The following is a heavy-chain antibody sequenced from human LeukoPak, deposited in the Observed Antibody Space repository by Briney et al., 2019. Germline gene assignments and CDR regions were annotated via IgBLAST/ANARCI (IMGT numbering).Heavy chain of an antibody. J-gene: IGHJ4*02. D-gene: IGHD2-15*01. CDR3: ARDEGTAATGF. CDR2: INPNSGGT. Sequence: GASVKVSCKASGYTFTSYYMHWVRQAPGQGLEGMGWINPNSGGTNYEQKFQGRFTMPRDTSISTAYMELSRLRSDDTAVYYCARDEGTAATGFWGQGTLVTVSS. V-gene: IGHV1-2*02. CDR1: GYTFTSYY.